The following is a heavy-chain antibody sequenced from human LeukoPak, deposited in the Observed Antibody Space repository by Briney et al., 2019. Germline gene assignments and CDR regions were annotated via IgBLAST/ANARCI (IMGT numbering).Heavy chain of an antibody. CDR2: IKQDGSEK. V-gene: IGHV3-7*01. CDR3: ARDSYLPPYYDFWSGYSNSGFDY. J-gene: IGHJ4*02. CDR1: GFTFSSYW. D-gene: IGHD3-3*01. Sequence: GGSLRLSCAASGFTFSSYWMSWVRQAPGKGLEWVANIKQDGSEKYYVDSVKGRFTISRDNAKNSLYLQMNSLRAEDTAVYYCARDSYLPPYYDFWSGYSNSGFDYWGQGTLVTVSS.